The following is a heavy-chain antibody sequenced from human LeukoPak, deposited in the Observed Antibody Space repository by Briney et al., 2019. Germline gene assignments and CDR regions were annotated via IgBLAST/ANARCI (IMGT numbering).Heavy chain of an antibody. CDR3: ARGPWGGPDY. D-gene: IGHD7-27*01. Sequence: SETLSLTCTVSGGSISSSSYYWGWIRQPPGKGLEWIGSIYYSGSTYYNPSLKSRVTISVDTSKNQFSLRLGSVTAADTAVYYCARGPWGGPDYWGQGTLVTVSS. CDR2: IYYSGST. V-gene: IGHV4-39*07. J-gene: IGHJ4*02. CDR1: GGSISSSSYY.